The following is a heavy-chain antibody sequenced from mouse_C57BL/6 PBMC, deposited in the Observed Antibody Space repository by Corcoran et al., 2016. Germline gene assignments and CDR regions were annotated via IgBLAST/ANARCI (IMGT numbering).Heavy chain of an antibody. Sequence: QVQLQQSGAELARPGASVKLSCKASGYTFTSYGMSWVKQRTGQGLEWIGEIYPTSGNTYYNEKFKGKATLTADKSSNTAYMELRSLTSEDSAVYCRARRFSQTMDYWGQGTSVTVSS. CDR1: GYTFTSYG. J-gene: IGHJ4*01. V-gene: IGHV1-81*01. CDR3: ARRFSQTMDY. CDR2: IYPTSGNT.